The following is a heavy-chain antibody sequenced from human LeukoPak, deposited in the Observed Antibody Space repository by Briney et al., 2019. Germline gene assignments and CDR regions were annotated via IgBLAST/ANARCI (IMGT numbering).Heavy chain of an antibody. Sequence: GGSLRLSCAASEFTFNYYGMHWVRQAPGKGLEWVAVISYDGSNKYYADSVKGRFTISRDNSKNTLYLQMNSLRAEDTAVYYCVSSWFHYYYGMDVWGQGTTVTVSS. J-gene: IGHJ6*02. V-gene: IGHV3-30*03. CDR3: VSSWFHYYYGMDV. CDR2: ISYDGSNK. CDR1: EFTFNYYG. D-gene: IGHD6-13*01.